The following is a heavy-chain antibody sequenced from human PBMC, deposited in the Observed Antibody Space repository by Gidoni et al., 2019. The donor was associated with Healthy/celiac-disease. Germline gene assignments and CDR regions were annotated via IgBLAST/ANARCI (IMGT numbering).Heavy chain of an antibody. V-gene: IGHV4-38-2*02. D-gene: IGHD2-21*02. CDR3: AREKVTPYYYYGMDV. J-gene: IGHJ6*02. CDR2: IYHSGST. CDR1: GYSISSGHY. Sequence: QVQLQESGPGLVKPSETLSLTFAVSGYSISSGHYWGWSRQPPGKGLEWIGSIYHSGSTYYNPSLKSRVTRSVETSKNQFALKRSSGTAADTAVYYCAREKVTPYYYYGMDVWGQGTTVTVSS.